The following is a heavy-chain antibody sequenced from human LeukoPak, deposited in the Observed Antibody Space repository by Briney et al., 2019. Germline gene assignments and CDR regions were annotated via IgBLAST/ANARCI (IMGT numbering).Heavy chain of an antibody. D-gene: IGHD2-21*02. J-gene: IGHJ4*02. CDR2: INSSSGTT. CDR3: ARDSGDWTVDY. CDR1: VYTFTSYY. V-gene: IGHV1-46*01. Sequence: ASVKVSCKASVYTFTSYYMHWVRQAPGQGLEWMGIINSSSGTTNYAQKFQGRGTITHHSSTSTDYFDLTGLGSEDTAVYYSARDSGDWTVDYWGQGTLVTVSS.